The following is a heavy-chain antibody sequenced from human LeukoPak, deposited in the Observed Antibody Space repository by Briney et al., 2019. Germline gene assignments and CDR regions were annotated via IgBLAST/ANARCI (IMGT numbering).Heavy chain of an antibody. CDR2: IYYTGST. V-gene: IGHV4-59*08. Sequence: SETLSLTCTVSGDSIRSYCWNWIRRPPGKGLEWIGYIYYTGSTSYNPSLKSRATISLDTSKSQFSLRLTSVTAADTAVYYCASHGSSGHDPLTWGQGTLVTVSS. CDR3: ASHGSSGHDPLT. D-gene: IGHD5-12*01. J-gene: IGHJ4*01. CDR1: GDSIRSYC.